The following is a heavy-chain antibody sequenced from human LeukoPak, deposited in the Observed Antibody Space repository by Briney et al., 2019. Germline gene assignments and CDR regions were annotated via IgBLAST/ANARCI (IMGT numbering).Heavy chain of an antibody. D-gene: IGHD6-19*01. V-gene: IGHV4-59*01. Sequence: SETLSLTCTVSSGSMSGYYWSWIRQPPGKGLEWIAYVYVTGTTNYNPSLKTRATISMDTSKNQLSLTLTSVTAADTAVYHCARVGSGGAWFDFWGQGTLVSVSS. J-gene: IGHJ4*02. CDR2: VYVTGTT. CDR1: SGSMSGYY. CDR3: ARVGSGGAWFDF.